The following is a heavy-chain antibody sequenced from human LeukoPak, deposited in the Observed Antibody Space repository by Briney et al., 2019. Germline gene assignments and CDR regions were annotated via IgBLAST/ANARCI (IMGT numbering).Heavy chain of an antibody. CDR1: GYTFIDYY. J-gene: IGHJ3*02. CDR3: ARDMSSTYYDFWSGYTDAFDI. Sequence: ASVKVSCKASGYTFIDYYMHWVRQAPGQGLEWMGWINPNGGGTNYAQKFQGRVTMTRDTSISTAYMELSRLRSDDTAVYYCARDMSSTYYDFWSGYTDAFDIWGQGTMVTVSS. V-gene: IGHV1-2*02. CDR2: INPNGGGT. D-gene: IGHD3-3*01.